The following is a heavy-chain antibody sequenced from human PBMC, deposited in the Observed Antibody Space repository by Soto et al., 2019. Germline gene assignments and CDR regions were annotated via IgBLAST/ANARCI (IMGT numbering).Heavy chain of an antibody. D-gene: IGHD3-22*01. CDR1: GGPINTFSYY. J-gene: IGHJ6*02. CDR3: XTTFDSSGYYTDYGMDV. Sequence: SETLSLTCVVSGGPINTFSYYWEWIRQSPGKGLEWIGSVYYSGGTYYNPSLKSRVAISVDTSNNHFSLRLNSVTAADTAVYYCXTTFDSSGYYTDYGMDVWGQGTAVTVSS. V-gene: IGHV4-39*02. CDR2: VYYSGGT.